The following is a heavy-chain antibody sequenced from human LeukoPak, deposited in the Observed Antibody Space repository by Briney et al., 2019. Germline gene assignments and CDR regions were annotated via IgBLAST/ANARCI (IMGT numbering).Heavy chain of an antibody. Sequence: SETLSLTCTVSGGSLSSYYWSWIRQPPGKGLEWIGYIYYSGSTNYNPSLKSRVTISVDTSKNQFSLKLSSVTAADTAVYYCARDVRIVVVPAAPYYFDYWGQGTLVTVSS. CDR1: GGSLSSYY. D-gene: IGHD2-2*01. J-gene: IGHJ4*02. CDR3: ARDVRIVVVPAAPYYFDY. CDR2: IYYSGST. V-gene: IGHV4-59*01.